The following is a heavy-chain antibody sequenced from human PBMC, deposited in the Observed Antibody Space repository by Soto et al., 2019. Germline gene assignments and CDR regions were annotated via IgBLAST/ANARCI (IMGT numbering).Heavy chain of an antibody. CDR2: IYYSGST. D-gene: IGHD3-10*02. V-gene: IGHV4-59*08. Sequence: ASETLSLTWTVSGGSISSYYWSWIRQPPGKGLEWIGFIYYSGSTNYNPSLKSRVTISVDTSKNQFSLKLSSVTAADTAVYYCARSIRKTMSHHHSHAIKNYYYMDVWGKGTTVTVSS. J-gene: IGHJ6*03. CDR1: GGSISSYY. CDR3: ARSIRKTMSHHHSHAIKNYYYMDV.